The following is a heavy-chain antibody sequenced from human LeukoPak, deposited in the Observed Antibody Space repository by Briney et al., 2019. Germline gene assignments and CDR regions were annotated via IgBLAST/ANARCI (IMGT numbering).Heavy chain of an antibody. D-gene: IGHD6-19*01. CDR1: GFTFSGYG. CDR2: ISSTHI. J-gene: IGHJ4*02. Sequence: GGSLRLSCAASGFTFSGYGMSWVRQAPGKGLEWVSTISSTHIHYADSVRGRFTISRDNAKNSLYLQMNSLRDDDTAVYYCGRDSGYSSGWSYFDYWGQGTLVTVSS. V-gene: IGHV3-21*01. CDR3: GRDSGYSSGWSYFDY.